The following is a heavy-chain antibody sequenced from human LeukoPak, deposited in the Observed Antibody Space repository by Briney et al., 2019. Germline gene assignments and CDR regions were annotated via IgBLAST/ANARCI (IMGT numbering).Heavy chain of an antibody. CDR1: GGSISSSNW. J-gene: IGHJ4*02. V-gene: IGHV4-4*02. Sequence: SGTLSLTCAVSGGSISSSNWWSWVRQPPGKGLEWIGEIYHSGSTNYNPSLKSRVTISVDKSKNQFSLKLSSVTAADTAVYYCASRYYDFWSGYYPRHFDYWGQGTLVTVSS. CDR3: ASRYYDFWSGYYPRHFDY. D-gene: IGHD3-3*01. CDR2: IYHSGST.